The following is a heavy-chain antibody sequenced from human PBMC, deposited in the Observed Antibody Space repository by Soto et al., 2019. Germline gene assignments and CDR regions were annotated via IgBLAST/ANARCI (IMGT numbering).Heavy chain of an antibody. V-gene: IGHV4-59*01. CDR1: GGSISSYY. CDR2: IYYSGIT. Sequence: PSETLSLTCTVSGGSISSYYWSWIRQPPGKGLEWIGYIYYSGITDYNPSLKSRVTISVDTSKSQFSLKLSSVTAADTAVYYCTRGAERTVPPTVKRHLDWVCGYWGQGTLVTVSS. J-gene: IGHJ4*02. CDR3: TRGAERTVPPTVKRHLDWVCGY. D-gene: IGHD3-9*01.